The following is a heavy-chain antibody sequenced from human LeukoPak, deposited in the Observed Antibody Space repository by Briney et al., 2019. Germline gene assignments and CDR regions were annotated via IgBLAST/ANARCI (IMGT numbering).Heavy chain of an antibody. Sequence: GGSLRLSCAASGFTFDDYAMHWVRQAPGKGLEWVSGISWNSGNIGYADSVKGRFTISRDNAKNSLYLQMNSLRAEDTALYYCAKDRSVAGTSKNYYYGMDVWGQGTTVTVSS. D-gene: IGHD6-19*01. J-gene: IGHJ6*02. CDR1: GFTFDDYA. CDR2: ISWNSGNI. CDR3: AKDRSVAGTSKNYYYGMDV. V-gene: IGHV3-9*01.